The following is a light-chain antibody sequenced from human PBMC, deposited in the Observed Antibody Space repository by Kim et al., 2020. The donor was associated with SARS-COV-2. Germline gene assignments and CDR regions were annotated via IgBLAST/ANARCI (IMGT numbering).Light chain of an antibody. CDR3: QQYNYWPPWT. CDR2: DAS. J-gene: IGKJ1*01. CDR1: QSIRAD. Sequence: SPGERVTLSCRASQSIRADLAWYQQKSGQAPRLLIYDASTRATGVPARFTGSGSGTDFTLTINGLQSEDFAMYYCQQYNYWPPWTFGQGTKVDIK. V-gene: IGKV3-15*01.